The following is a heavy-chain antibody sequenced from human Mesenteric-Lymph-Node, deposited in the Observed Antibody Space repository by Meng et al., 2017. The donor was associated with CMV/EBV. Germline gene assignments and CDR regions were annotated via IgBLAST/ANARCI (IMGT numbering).Heavy chain of an antibody. V-gene: IGHV3-30*02. Sequence: GGSLRLSCVASGFTFSNYGIHWVRQAPGKGLEWVAIIWYDGSNKYYADSVKGRFTISRDNSRNTLFLQMNSLRAEDTAVYYCAKDKVVTGYYFDYWGQGTLVTVSS. CDR1: GFTFSNYG. CDR3: AKDKVVTGYYFDY. J-gene: IGHJ4*02. D-gene: IGHD3-22*01. CDR2: IWYDGSNK.